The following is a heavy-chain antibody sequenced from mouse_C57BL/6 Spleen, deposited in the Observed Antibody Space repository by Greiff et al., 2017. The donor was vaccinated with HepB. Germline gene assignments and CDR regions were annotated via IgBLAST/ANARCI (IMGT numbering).Heavy chain of an antibody. CDR1: GFTFSSYA. J-gene: IGHJ2*01. CDR2: ISDGGSYT. CDR3: ARELGRNYFDY. V-gene: IGHV5-4*01. Sequence: EVQLVESGGGLVKPGASLKLSCAASGFTFSSYAMSWVRQTPEKRLEWVATISDGGSYTYYPDNVKGRFTISRDNAKNNLYLQMSHLTSEDTAMYYCARELGRNYFDYWGQGTTLTVSS. D-gene: IGHD4-1*01.